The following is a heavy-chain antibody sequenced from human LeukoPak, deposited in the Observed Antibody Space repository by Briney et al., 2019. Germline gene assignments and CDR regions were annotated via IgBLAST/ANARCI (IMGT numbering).Heavy chain of an antibody. D-gene: IGHD4-17*01. CDR2: IRGGGDTK. CDR1: GFTFSNYA. J-gene: IGHJ3*02. CDR3: SGDPNGDYVGAFDM. Sequence: GGSLRLSCTASGFTFSNYAMTWVRQAPGKGLEWVAYIRGGGDTKYYADSVKGRFTISRDNSKNTLFLQMNSLRGEDTAVYYCSGDPNGDYVGAFDMWGPGTMVTVSS. V-gene: IGHV3-23*01.